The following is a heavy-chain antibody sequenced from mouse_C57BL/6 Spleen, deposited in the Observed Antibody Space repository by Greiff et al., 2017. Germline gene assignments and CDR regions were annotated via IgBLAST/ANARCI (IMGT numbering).Heavy chain of an antibody. CDR1: GFTFSSYA. V-gene: IGHV5-4*01. CDR2: ISDGGSYT. J-gene: IGHJ4*01. CDR3: ARGGYTVVATDYAMDY. D-gene: IGHD1-1*01. Sequence: EVQVVESGGGLVKPGGSLKLSCAASGFTFSSYAMSWVRQTPEKRLEWVATISDGGSYTYYPDNVKGRFTISRDNAKNNLYLQMRHLKSEDTAMYYWARGGYTVVATDYAMDYWGQGTSVTVSS.